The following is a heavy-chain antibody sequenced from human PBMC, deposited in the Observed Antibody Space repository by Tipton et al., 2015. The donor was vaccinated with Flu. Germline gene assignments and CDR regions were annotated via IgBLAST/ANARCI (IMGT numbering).Heavy chain of an antibody. Sequence: TLSLTCAVYGGSFSGYYWSWIRQPPGKGLEWIGEINHSGSTNYNPSLKSRVTISVDTSKNQFSLKLSSVTAADTAVYYCARGQSKRFFGVVLGSGWFDPWGQGTLVTVSS. CDR3: ARGQSKRFFGVVLGSGWFDP. D-gene: IGHD3-3*01. V-gene: IGHV4-34*01. CDR1: GGSFSGYY. J-gene: IGHJ5*02. CDR2: INHSGST.